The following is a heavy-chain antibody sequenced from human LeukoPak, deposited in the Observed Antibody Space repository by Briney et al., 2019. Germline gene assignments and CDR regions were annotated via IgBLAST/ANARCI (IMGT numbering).Heavy chain of an antibody. CDR3: ASRANDFWSSYYFDY. J-gene: IGHJ4*02. CDR1: GFTFSSYW. D-gene: IGHD3-3*01. V-gene: IGHV3-7*01. CDR2: IKQDGSEK. Sequence: PGGSLRLSCAASGFTFSSYWMSWVRQAPGKGLEWVANIKQDGSEKYYVDSVKGRFTISRDNAKDSLYLQMNSLRAEDTAVYYCASRANDFWSSYYFDYWGQGTLVTVSS.